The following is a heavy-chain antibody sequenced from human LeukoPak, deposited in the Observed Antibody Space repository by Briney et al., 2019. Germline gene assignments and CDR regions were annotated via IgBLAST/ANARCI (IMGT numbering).Heavy chain of an antibody. D-gene: IGHD5-24*01. J-gene: IGHJ3*01. V-gene: IGHV3-7*01. CDR3: VRDGDYQRDDIRYDALDV. CDR1: GFIFSKYW. Sequence: PGGSLRLSCAGSGFIFSKYWMTWVRQAPGKGLEWVANIRQDGIRQYYLDSVEGRFSISRDNAQNSLFLQMNNLRVEDTAIYYCVRDGDYQRDDIRYDALDVWGPGTRVTVSS. CDR2: IRQDGIRQ.